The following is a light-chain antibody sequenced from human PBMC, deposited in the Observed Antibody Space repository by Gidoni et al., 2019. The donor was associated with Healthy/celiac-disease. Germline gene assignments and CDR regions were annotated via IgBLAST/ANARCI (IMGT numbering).Light chain of an antibody. CDR2: DAS. Sequence: ELVLTQPPATLSLSPGGRATLSGMASPPVGSYLAWYQQTPGQAPRLLIYDASNRATGIPARFSGSESGTDFTLTISSIEHEDFAVYYCQQRSNWPPMYTFGQGTRLEIK. CDR1: PPVGSY. J-gene: IGKJ2*01. V-gene: IGKV3-11*01. CDR3: QQRSNWPPMYT.